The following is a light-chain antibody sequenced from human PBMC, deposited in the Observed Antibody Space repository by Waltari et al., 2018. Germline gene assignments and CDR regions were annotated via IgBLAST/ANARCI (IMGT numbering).Light chain of an antibody. CDR2: AAS. CDR3: QQFKNYPNT. J-gene: IGKJ2*01. Sequence: DTQLTQSPSFLSASLGERVTITCRASPDIGTFLAWYQQKPGKAPNLLIFAASTLQSGVPSRFSGSGSGTEFTLTISSLQPEDFATYYCQQFKNYPNTFGQGTKLVIK. CDR1: PDIGTF. V-gene: IGKV1-9*01.